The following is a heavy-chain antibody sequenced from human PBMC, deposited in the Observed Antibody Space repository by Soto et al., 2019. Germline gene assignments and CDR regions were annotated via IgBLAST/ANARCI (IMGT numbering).Heavy chain of an antibody. CDR1: GGSFSTYY. Sequence: PSETLSLTCAVYGGSFSTYYWNWIRQPPGKGLEWIGEINHSGNTQYNPSLKSRVTMSLDTSKNQFSLKLTSVTAADTAVYYCFGWLRSNWLDPWGQGTLVTVSS. J-gene: IGHJ5*02. CDR2: INHSGNT. V-gene: IGHV4-34*01. D-gene: IGHD3-22*01. CDR3: FGWLRSNWLDP.